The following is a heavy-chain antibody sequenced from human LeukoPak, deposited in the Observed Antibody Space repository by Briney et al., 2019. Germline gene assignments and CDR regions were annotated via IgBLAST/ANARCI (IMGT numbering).Heavy chain of an antibody. Sequence: PGGSLRLSCAASGFTFSSYSMNWVRQAPGKGLEWVSSISSSSYIYHADSVKGRLTISRDNAKNSLYLQMNSLRAEDTAVYYFARKNSDYDSLGGFDYWGQGTLVTVSS. CDR1: GFTFSSYS. CDR2: ISSSSYI. J-gene: IGHJ4*02. V-gene: IGHV3-21*01. CDR3: ARKNSDYDSLGGFDY. D-gene: IGHD5-12*01.